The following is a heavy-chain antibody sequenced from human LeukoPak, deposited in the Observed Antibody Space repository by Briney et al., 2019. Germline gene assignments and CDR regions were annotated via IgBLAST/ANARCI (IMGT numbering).Heavy chain of an antibody. CDR2: IYYSGST. Sequence: SETLSLTCTVSGGSISSSSYYWGWIRQPPGKGLEWIGSIYYSGSTYYNPSLKSRVTISVDTSKNQFFLKLSSVTAADTAVYYCGRVAGESTGLSDYWGQGTLVTVSS. V-gene: IGHV4-39*07. CDR3: GRVAGESTGLSDY. D-gene: IGHD3-16*01. J-gene: IGHJ4*02. CDR1: GGSISSSSYY.